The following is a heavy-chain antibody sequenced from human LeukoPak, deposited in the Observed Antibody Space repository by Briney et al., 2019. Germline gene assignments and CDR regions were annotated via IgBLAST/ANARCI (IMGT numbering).Heavy chain of an antibody. CDR3: ARDVDTAMVLDY. D-gene: IGHD5-18*01. V-gene: IGHV1-2*02. CDR1: GDTFTGYY. Sequence: ASVKVSCKASGDTFTGYYMHWVRQAPGQGLEWMGWINPNSGGTNYAQKFQGRVTMTRDTSISTAYMELSRLRSDDTAVYYCARDVDTAMVLDYWGQGTLVTVSS. J-gene: IGHJ4*02. CDR2: INPNSGGT.